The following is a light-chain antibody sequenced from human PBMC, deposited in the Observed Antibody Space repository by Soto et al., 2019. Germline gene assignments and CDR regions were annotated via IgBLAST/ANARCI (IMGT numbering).Light chain of an antibody. J-gene: IGKJ4*01. Sequence: EVVLTQSPATLSLSPGERATLSCRASQTVRSFLAWYQQKPGQAPRLLVYDAVTRATGIPARFSGSGYGTDFTLTISSLEPEDFAVYYCQQRSNWLTFGGGTKVEI. CDR2: DAV. V-gene: IGKV3-11*01. CDR3: QQRSNWLT. CDR1: QTVRSF.